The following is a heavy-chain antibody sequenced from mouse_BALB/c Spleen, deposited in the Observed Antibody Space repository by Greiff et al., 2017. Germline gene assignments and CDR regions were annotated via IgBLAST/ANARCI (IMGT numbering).Heavy chain of an antibody. CDR2: IYPGSGST. V-gene: IGHV1-77*01. D-gene: IGHD2-12*01. Sequence: VQLQQSGPELVKPGASVKMSCKASGYTFTDYVISWVKQRTGQGLEWIGEIYPGSGSTYYNEKFKGKATLTADKSSNTAYMQLSSLTSEDSAVYFCARRTYYRAMDYWGQGTSVTVSS. CDR3: ARRTYYRAMDY. CDR1: GYTFTDYV. J-gene: IGHJ4*01.